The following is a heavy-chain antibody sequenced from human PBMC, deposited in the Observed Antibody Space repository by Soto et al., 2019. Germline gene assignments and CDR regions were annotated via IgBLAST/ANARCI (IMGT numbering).Heavy chain of an antibody. V-gene: IGHV3-23*01. Sequence: PLWSLRLSGAAYGFTFSSYAMSWVRQALGKGLEWVSAISGSGGSTYYADSVKGRFTISRDNSKNTLYLQMNSLRAEDTAVYYCAKVERWLQLRYFDYWGQGTLVTVSS. J-gene: IGHJ4*02. CDR2: ISGSGGST. CDR3: AKVERWLQLRYFDY. CDR1: GFTFSSYA. D-gene: IGHD5-12*01.